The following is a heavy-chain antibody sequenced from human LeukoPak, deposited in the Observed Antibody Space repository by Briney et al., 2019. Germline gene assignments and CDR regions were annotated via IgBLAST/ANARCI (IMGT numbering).Heavy chain of an antibody. J-gene: IGHJ4*02. CDR2: IYTSGST. V-gene: IGHV4-4*07. Sequence: SETLSLTCTVSGGSISSYYWSWIRQPAGKGLEWIGRIYTSGSTNYNPSLKSRVTMSVDTSKNQFSLKLSSVTAADTAVYYCASTYYGSGETSSFEYRGQGTLVTVSS. D-gene: IGHD3-10*01. CDR3: ASTYYGSGETSSFEY. CDR1: GGSISSYY.